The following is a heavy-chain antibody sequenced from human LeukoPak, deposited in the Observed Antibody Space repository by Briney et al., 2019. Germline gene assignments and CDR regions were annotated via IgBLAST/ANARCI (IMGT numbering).Heavy chain of an antibody. J-gene: IGHJ5*02. CDR3: ARGPYCTDDSCYENWFDP. D-gene: IGHD2-8*01. V-gene: IGHV4-34*01. CDR1: GGSFSGYY. Sequence: SATLSLTCAVYGGSFSGYYWSWIRQPPGKGLEWIGEIHHSGTANYNPSLKSRVTISVDTSKNQFSLNLSSVTAADTAVYYCARGPYCTDDSCYENWFDPWGQGTLVTVSS. CDR2: IHHSGTA.